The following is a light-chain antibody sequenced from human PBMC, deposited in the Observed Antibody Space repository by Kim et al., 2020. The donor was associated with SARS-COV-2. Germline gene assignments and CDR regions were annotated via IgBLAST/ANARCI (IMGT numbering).Light chain of an antibody. J-gene: IGKJ2*01. CDR2: AAS. V-gene: IGKV1-16*02. CDR3: QQYKTYPLT. Sequence: ASVGDTVPITGRATQGIINYLAWFQQKPGKAPQSLIYAASSLQSGVPTKFSSSGSGTDFTLTITSQQPEDFATYDCQQYKTYPLTFGQETKLEI. CDR1: QGIINY.